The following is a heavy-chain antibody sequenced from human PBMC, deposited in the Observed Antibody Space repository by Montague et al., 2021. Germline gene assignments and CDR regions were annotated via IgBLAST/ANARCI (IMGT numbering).Heavy chain of an antibody. Sequence: CAISGDSVSSNSVTWHWIRQSPSRGLEWLGRTYYRSKWANGYALSVRSRITFNPDTSKNQFSLQLDSVTPEDTAVYYCVRQSVSGKFDYWGQGTRVTVSS. CDR2: TYYRSKWAN. CDR3: VRQSVSGKFDY. CDR1: GDSVSSNSVT. D-gene: IGHD6-19*01. V-gene: IGHV6-1*01. J-gene: IGHJ4*02.